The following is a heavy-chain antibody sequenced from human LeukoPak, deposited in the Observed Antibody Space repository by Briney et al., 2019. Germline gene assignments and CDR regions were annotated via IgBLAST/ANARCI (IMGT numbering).Heavy chain of an antibody. CDR3: ASQAYYGSGSFDY. CDR1: GGSISSYC. CDR2: IYNSGST. J-gene: IGHJ4*02. Sequence: SETLSLTCTVSGGSISSYCWSWIRQPPGKGLEWIGYIYNSGSTNYNPHLKSRVTISVDTSKNQFSLKLSSVTAADTAVYYCASQAYYGSGSFDYWGQGTLVTVSS. V-gene: IGHV4-59*01. D-gene: IGHD3-10*01.